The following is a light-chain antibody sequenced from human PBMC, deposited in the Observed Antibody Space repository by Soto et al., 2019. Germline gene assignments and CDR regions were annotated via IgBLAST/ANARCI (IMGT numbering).Light chain of an antibody. V-gene: IGKV3-15*01. Sequence: EIVLTQSPATLSVSPGERATLSCRASQSVSGDLAWYQQKPGQAPRLLIYTASSRATGIPARFSGSGSATEFTLTISSLQSEDFAVYYCQQYNNWPQTFGQGTKVDIK. CDR1: QSVSGD. J-gene: IGKJ1*01. CDR2: TAS. CDR3: QQYNNWPQT.